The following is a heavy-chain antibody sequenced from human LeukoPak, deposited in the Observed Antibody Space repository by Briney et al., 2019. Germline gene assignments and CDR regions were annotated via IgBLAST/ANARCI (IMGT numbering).Heavy chain of an antibody. CDR1: GGSISTGSYY. D-gene: IGHD1-1*01. CDR2: IYTSGST. J-gene: IGHJ6*02. CDR3: ATTTGVYYYGMGV. V-gene: IGHV4-61*02. Sequence: SQTLSLTCTVSGGSISTGSYYWSWIRQPAGKGLEWIGRIYTSGSTNYNPSLKSRVTISVDTSKNQFSLKLSSVTAADTAVYYCATTTGVYYYGMGVWGQGTTVTVSS.